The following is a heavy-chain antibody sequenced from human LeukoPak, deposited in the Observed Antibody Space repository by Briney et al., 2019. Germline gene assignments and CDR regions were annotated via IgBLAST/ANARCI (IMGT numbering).Heavy chain of an antibody. CDR1: GAPISRFY. V-gene: IGHV4-4*09. D-gene: IGHD6-19*01. J-gene: IGHJ4*02. CDR2: IYNGVPT. CDR3: VQTTGWPGFDY. Sequence: SETLSLICTTSGAPISRFYWSWVRQPPGKGLEWIGNIYNGVPTFFNPSLKSRVTLSVDTSKTQFSLQLAPVTAADTAVYYCVQTTGWPGFDYWGQGILVTVSS.